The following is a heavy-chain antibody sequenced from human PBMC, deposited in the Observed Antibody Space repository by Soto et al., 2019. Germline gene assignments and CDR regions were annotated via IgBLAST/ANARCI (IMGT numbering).Heavy chain of an antibody. CDR1: GFAFGSYW. V-gene: IGHV3-74*01. CDR2: ISQDGAIA. Sequence: VQLVESGGGLVQPGGSLRLSCAASGFAFGSYWMHWDRQAPGKGLVWVSRISQDGAIATQADSVKGRFTISRDNAKNTLSLQTNSLRADYTVVYYCLRDPRHWNEFADQWGQGTLVSVSS. D-gene: IGHD1-1*01. CDR3: LRDPRHWNEFADQ. J-gene: IGHJ4*02.